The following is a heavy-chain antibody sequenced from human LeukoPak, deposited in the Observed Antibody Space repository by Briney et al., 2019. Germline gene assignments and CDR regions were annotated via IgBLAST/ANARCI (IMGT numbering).Heavy chain of an antibody. D-gene: IGHD1-26*01. Sequence: GGSLRLSCAASGFTVSSNYMSWVRQAPGKGLEWVAVISYDGSNKYYADSVKGRFTISRDNSKNTLYLQMNSLRTEDTAVYYCARDSETGGSYYESGYWGQGTLVTVSS. CDR2: ISYDGSNK. J-gene: IGHJ4*02. CDR3: ARDSETGGSYYESGY. CDR1: GFTVSSNY. V-gene: IGHV3-30-3*01.